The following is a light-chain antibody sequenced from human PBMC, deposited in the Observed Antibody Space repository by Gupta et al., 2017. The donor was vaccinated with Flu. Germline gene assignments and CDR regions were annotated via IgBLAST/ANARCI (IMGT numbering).Light chain of an antibody. J-gene: IGKJ3*01. CDR3: QQSYSTLLT. CDR1: QSIRSY. CDR2: AAS. Sequence: DIQMTQSPASLSASVGDRVTITCRASQSIRSYLTWYQQKPGKAPKLLIYAASILQSGGPSRFSGSGSGTDFTLTISSLQPEDFATYYCQQSYSTLLTFGPGTKVDIK. V-gene: IGKV1-39*01.